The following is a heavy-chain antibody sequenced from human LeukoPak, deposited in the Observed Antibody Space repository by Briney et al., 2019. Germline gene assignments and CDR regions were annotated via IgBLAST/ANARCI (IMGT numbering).Heavy chain of an antibody. CDR3: ARGWGIATAGQTDY. CDR2: MNPNSGNT. D-gene: IGHD6-13*01. V-gene: IGHV1-8*01. J-gene: IGHJ4*02. CDR1: GYTFTSYD. Sequence: ASVKVSCKASGYTFTSYDINWVRQATGQGLEWMGWMNPNSGNTGYAQKFQGRVTMTRNTSISTAYMEMSSLRSEDTAVYYCARGWGIATAGQTDYWGQGTLVTVSS.